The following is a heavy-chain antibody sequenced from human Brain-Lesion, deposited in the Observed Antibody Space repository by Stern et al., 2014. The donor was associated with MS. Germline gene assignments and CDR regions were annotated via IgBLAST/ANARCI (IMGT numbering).Heavy chain of an antibody. CDR2: IYYSGNT. Sequence: QVQLQESGPGLVKPSETLSLTCTVAGGSVSSTSYAWAWIRQPPGKGLEWIGTIYYSGNTYYSPSLKSRLTISLDTSNNPFSLQRRFVPAADTAVYYCAGEEDIRYCSGGSCTGNWFDPWGQGTLVTVSS. CDR3: AGEEDIRYCSGGSCTGNWFDP. J-gene: IGHJ5*02. V-gene: IGHV4-39*01. CDR1: GGSVSSTSYA. D-gene: IGHD2-15*01.